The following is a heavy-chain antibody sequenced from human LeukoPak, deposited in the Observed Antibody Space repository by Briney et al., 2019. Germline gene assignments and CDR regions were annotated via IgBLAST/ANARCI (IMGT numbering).Heavy chain of an antibody. CDR1: GDSVTSYY. Sequence: KSSETLSLTCTVSGDSVTSYYWSWIRQPPGKGLEWIGYVYHTGSTNYNPSLKSRLTISVDTSKNQFSLKLSSVTAADTAVYYCARGVNWIDPWGQGTLVTVSS. CDR2: VYHTGST. CDR3: ARGVNWIDP. J-gene: IGHJ5*02. D-gene: IGHD6-13*01. V-gene: IGHV4-59*02.